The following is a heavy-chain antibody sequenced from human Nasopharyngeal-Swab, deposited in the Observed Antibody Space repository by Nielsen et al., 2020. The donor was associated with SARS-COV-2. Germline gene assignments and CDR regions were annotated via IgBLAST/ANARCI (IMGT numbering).Heavy chain of an antibody. V-gene: IGHV1-69*13. CDR3: ARDRYDILTGYYPPPYYGMDV. CDR2: IIPIFGTA. D-gene: IGHD3-9*01. Sequence: SVQVSCKASGGTFSSYAISWVRQAPGQGLEWMGGIIPIFGTANYAQKFQGRVTLTADESTSTAYMELSSLRSEDTAVYYCARDRYDILTGYYPPPYYGMDVWGQGTTVTVSS. J-gene: IGHJ6*02. CDR1: GGTFSSYA.